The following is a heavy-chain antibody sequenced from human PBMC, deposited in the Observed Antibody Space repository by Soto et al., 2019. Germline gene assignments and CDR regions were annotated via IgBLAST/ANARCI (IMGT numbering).Heavy chain of an antibody. Sequence: QVQLVESGGGVVQPGRSLRLSCAASGFTFSSYGMHWVRQAPGKGLEWVAVISYDGSNKYYADSVKGRFTISRDNSKNMLYLQMNSLRAEDTAVYYCAKGQHCSSTSCYFYYYGMDVWGQGTTVTVSS. CDR2: ISYDGSNK. V-gene: IGHV3-30*18. CDR3: AKGQHCSSTSCYFYYYGMDV. CDR1: GFTFSSYG. D-gene: IGHD2-2*01. J-gene: IGHJ6*02.